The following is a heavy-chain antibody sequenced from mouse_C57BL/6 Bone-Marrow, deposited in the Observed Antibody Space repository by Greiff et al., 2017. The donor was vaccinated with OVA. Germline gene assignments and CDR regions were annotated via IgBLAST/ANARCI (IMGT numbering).Heavy chain of an antibody. CDR1: GFTFSSYA. V-gene: IGHV5-4*03. Sequence: EVKVVESGGGLVQPGGSLKLSCAASGFTFSSYAMSWVRQTPEKRLEWVATISDGGSYTYYPDNVKGRFTISRDNAKNNLYLQMSHLKSEDTAMYYCARRLGPGDYWGQGTTLTVSS. CDR2: ISDGGSYT. J-gene: IGHJ2*01. D-gene: IGHD4-1*01. CDR3: ARRLGPGDY.